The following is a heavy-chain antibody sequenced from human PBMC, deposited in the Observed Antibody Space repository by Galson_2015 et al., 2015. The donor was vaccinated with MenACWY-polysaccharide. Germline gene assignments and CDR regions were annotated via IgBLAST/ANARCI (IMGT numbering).Heavy chain of an antibody. CDR2: INHSGST. CDR1: GGSFSGYY. Sequence: ATLSLNCAVYGGSFSGYYWRWIRQPPGKGLEWIGEINHSGSTNYNPSLKSRVTISVDTSKNQFSLKLSSVTAADTAVYYCARTRSGDFWSGYYYYYYGMDVWVQGSTVPVSS. V-gene: IGHV4-34*01. D-gene: IGHD3-3*01. CDR3: ARTRSGDFWSGYYYYYYGMDV. J-gene: IGHJ6*02.